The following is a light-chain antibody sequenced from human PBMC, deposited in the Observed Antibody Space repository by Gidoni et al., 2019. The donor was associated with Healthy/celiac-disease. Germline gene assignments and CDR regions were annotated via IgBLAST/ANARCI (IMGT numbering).Light chain of an antibody. CDR2: AAS. V-gene: IGKV1-39*01. CDR3: QQSNSTPLT. CDR1: QSISSY. J-gene: IGKJ3*01. Sequence: DIQMTQSPSSLSASVGDRVTITCRASQSISSYLNWYQQKPGKAPKLLIYAASSLQSGVPSRFSGSGSGTVFTLTISILQPEDFATYYCQQSNSTPLTFGPGIKVDIK.